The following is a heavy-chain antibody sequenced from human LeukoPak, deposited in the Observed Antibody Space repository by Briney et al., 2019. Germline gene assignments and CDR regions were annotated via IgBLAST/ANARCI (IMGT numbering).Heavy chain of an antibody. J-gene: IGHJ5*02. D-gene: IGHD1-7*01. CDR2: ISSSSSYI. Sequence: PGGSLRLSCAASGFTFSSYSMNWVRQAPGKGVEWVSSISSSSSYIYYADSVKGRFTISRDNAKNSLYLQMNSLRAEDTAVYYCAILFDWNYCPWGQGTLVTVSS. V-gene: IGHV3-21*01. CDR3: AILFDWNYCP. CDR1: GFTFSSYS.